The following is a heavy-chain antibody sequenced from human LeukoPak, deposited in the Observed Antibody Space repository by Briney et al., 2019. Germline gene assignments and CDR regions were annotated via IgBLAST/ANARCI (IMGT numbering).Heavy chain of an antibody. D-gene: IGHD4-11*01. CDR1: GGSFSGYY. J-gene: IGHJ4*02. CDR2: INHSGST. Sequence: SETLSLTCAVYGGSFSGYYWSWIRQPPGKGLEWIGEINHSGSTNYNPSLKSRVTISVDKSKNQFSLKLSSVTAADTAVYYCARDQRNYGAWYYFDYWGQGTLVTVSS. V-gene: IGHV4-34*01. CDR3: ARDQRNYGAWYYFDY.